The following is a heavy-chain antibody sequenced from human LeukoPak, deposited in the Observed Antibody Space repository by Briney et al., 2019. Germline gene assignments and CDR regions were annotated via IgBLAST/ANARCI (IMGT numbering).Heavy chain of an antibody. V-gene: IGHV5-51*01. CDR2: IYPSDSDT. J-gene: IGHJ4*02. D-gene: IGHD4/OR15-4a*01. CDR3: GRRGATFFDY. Sequence: PGESLKISCKASGYSFTTYWIGWVRQVPGKGLEWMGIIYPSDSDTRYSPSFQGQVTISADKSISTAYLQWSSLKASDTAMYYCGRRGATFFDYWGQGTLVTVSS. CDR1: GYSFTTYW.